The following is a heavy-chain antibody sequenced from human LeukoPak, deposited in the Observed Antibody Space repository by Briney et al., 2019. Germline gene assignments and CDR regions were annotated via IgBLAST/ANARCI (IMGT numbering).Heavy chain of an antibody. J-gene: IGHJ4*02. D-gene: IGHD3-22*01. CDR3: ATDYYYDRGGYNYDDY. Sequence: SGGFLRLSCAASGFAFTNAWMTWVRQAPGKGLEWVGRIRSKADGGTANYAEPVKGRFTISRDDSQNTVYLQMNSLKIADTAVYYCATDYYYDRGGYNYDDYWGQGTLVSVTS. CDR2: IRSKADGGTA. V-gene: IGHV3-15*01. CDR1: GFAFTNAW.